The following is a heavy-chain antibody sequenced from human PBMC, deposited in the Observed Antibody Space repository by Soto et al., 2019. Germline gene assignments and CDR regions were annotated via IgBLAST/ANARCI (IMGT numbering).Heavy chain of an antibody. CDR1: GFTFGDFY. V-gene: IGHV3-11*06. J-gene: IGHJ4*02. D-gene: IGHD1-7*01. Sequence: PGGSLRLSCAASGFTFGDFYMSWIRQAPGKGLEWVSYISSSSAYTNYADSVKGRFTISRDNAKNSLYLQMNGLRDEDTAICYCARDVTGSSVWDYWGQGTQVTVSS. CDR3: ARDVTGSSVWDY. CDR2: ISSSSAYT.